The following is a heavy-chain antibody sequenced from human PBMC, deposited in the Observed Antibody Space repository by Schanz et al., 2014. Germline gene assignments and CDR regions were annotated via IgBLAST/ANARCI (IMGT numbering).Heavy chain of an antibody. D-gene: IGHD3-10*01. CDR3: ARAKRFGDMDV. J-gene: IGHJ6*02. V-gene: IGHV1-18*01. Sequence: QVQLLQSGGEVKTPGASVKVSCKASGGTFNSYTINWVRQAPGQGLEWMGWISPYNGNTNYAQKLQGRVTLTTDTSTSTAYMELRNLRSDDTAVYYCARAKRFGDMDVWGQGTTVTVSS. CDR1: GGTFNSYT. CDR2: ISPYNGNT.